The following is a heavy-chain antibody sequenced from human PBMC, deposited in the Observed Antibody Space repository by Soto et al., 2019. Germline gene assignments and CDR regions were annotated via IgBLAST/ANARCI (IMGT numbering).Heavy chain of an antibody. V-gene: IGHV4-39*01. J-gene: IGHJ4*02. CDR2: IYYSGST. CDR3: XXHXXXXAADRPXDX. CDR1: GGSVRSSTYY. D-gene: IGHD6-13*01. Sequence: SETLSLTCTVSGGSVRSSTYYWGWIRQSPGKGLEWIGSIYYSGSTHNNPSLKSRVTMSVDTYTNQFSLKLMSVTAADTAIYXXXXHXXXXAADRPXDXWGQGXXXXV.